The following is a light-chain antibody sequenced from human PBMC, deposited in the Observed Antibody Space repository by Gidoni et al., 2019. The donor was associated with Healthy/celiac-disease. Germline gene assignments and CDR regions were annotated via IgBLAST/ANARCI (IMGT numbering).Light chain of an antibody. CDR2: GAT. CDR3: QQYGSSPPFT. CDR1: QSVSSSY. V-gene: IGKV3-20*01. Sequence: EIVLTQSPGTLSLSPGERATLSCRASQSVSSSYLACYPQKPGQAPRLLIYGATSRATCIPDRVSGSGSGTDFTLTISRLEPEEFAVYYCQQYGSSPPFTFXPXTKVDIK. J-gene: IGKJ3*01.